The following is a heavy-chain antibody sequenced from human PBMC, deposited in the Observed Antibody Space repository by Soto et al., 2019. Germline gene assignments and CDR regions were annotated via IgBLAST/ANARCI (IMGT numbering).Heavy chain of an antibody. Sequence: EVQLVESGGGLVQPGGSLRLSCAASGFTFSSYAMHWVRQAPGKGLEYVSAISSNGGSTYYANSVKGRFTISRDNSKNTLYLQMGSLRAEDMAVYYCARDPASGSGSYYNALYFDYWGQGTLVTVSS. J-gene: IGHJ4*02. CDR1: GFTFSSYA. V-gene: IGHV3-64*01. CDR3: ARDPASGSGSYYNALYFDY. D-gene: IGHD3-10*01. CDR2: ISSNGGST.